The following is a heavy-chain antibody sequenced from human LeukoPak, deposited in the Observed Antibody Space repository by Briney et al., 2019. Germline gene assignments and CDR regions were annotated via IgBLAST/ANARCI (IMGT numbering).Heavy chain of an antibody. CDR3: AKVEIAASYYFDY. V-gene: IGHV3-23*01. J-gene: IGHJ4*02. CDR1: GFTFSSYS. D-gene: IGHD6-13*01. Sequence: GGSLRLSCAASGFTFSSYSMSWVRQAPGKGLEWVSAISGSGGSTYYADSVKGRFTISRDNSKNTLYLQMNRLRAEDTAVYYCAKVEIAASYYFDYWGQGTLVTVSS. CDR2: ISGSGGST.